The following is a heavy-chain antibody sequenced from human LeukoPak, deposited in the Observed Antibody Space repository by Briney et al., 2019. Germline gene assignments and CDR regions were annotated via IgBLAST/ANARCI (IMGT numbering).Heavy chain of an antibody. CDR3: ARPLADSSGYIYYFDY. CDR2: IYPGDSDT. D-gene: IGHD3-22*01. Sequence: RGESLKISCKGSGYSFTSYWIGWVRQMPGKGLEWMGIIYPGDSDTRYSPSFQGQVTISADKSISTAYLQWSSLKASDTAMYYCARPLADSSGYIYYFDYWGQGTLVTVSS. CDR1: GYSFTSYW. V-gene: IGHV5-51*01. J-gene: IGHJ4*02.